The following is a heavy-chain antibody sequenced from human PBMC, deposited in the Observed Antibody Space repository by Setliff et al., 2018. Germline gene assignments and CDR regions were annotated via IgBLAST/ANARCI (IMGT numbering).Heavy chain of an antibody. CDR3: AKVKKQLIRGSGFDY. CDR1: GFTLSGSA. CDR2: IRYDGSYK. V-gene: IGHV3-30*02. Sequence: PGGSLRLSCAASGFTLSGSAMHWVRQAPGKGLEWVAFIRYDGSYKYYEDSVKGRFTISRDNSENTLDLQMNSLRVEDTALYYCAKVKKQLIRGSGFDYWGQGTLVTVSS. D-gene: IGHD1-1*01. J-gene: IGHJ4*02.